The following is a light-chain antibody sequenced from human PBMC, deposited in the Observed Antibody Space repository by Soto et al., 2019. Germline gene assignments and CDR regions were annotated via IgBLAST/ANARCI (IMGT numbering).Light chain of an antibody. CDR1: SSDDGGYNY. CDR3: SSYTSSSTPYV. CDR2: DVS. J-gene: IGLJ1*01. Sequence: QSDRTQPASVSGSPRQSITISCTGTSSDDGGYNYVSWYQQHPGKAPKLMIYDVSNRPSGVSNLFSGSKSGNTASLTISGLQAEDEADYYCSSYTSSSTPYVFGTGTKVTVL. V-gene: IGLV2-14*01.